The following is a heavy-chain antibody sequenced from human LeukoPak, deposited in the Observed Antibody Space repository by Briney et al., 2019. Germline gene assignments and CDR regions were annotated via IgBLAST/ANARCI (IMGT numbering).Heavy chain of an antibody. V-gene: IGHV1-2*02. J-gene: IGHJ4*02. Sequence: ASVKVSCKASGYTFTGYYMHWVRQAPGQGLEWMGWINPNSVGTNYAQKFQGRVTMSRDTSISTAYMELSRLRSDDTAVYYCARAEHYDFWSGAGNFDYWGQGTLVTVSS. CDR3: ARAEHYDFWSGAGNFDY. D-gene: IGHD3-3*01. CDR1: GYTFTGYY. CDR2: INPNSVGT.